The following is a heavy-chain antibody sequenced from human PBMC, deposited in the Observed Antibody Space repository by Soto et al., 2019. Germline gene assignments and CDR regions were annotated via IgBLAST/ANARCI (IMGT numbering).Heavy chain of an antibody. CDR3: ARALYGDYGELDY. V-gene: IGHV3-21*01. D-gene: IGHD4-17*01. Sequence: EVQLVESGGGLVKPGGSLRLSCAASGFTFSSYSMNWARQAPGKGLEWVSSISSSSSYIYYADSVKGRFTISRDNAKNSLYLQMNSLRAEDTAVYYCARALYGDYGELDYWGQGTLVTVSS. CDR2: ISSSSSYI. CDR1: GFTFSSYS. J-gene: IGHJ4*02.